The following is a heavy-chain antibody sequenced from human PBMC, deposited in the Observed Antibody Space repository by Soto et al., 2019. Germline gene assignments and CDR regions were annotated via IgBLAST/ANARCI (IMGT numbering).Heavy chain of an antibody. J-gene: IGHJ3*02. CDR3: ARVRYFDWSDAFDI. V-gene: IGHV3-21*01. Sequence: GRSHRLSCASSGLTLSSYGMNWVSQATWKGLEWVSSISSSSSYIYYADSVKGRFTISRDNAKNSLYLQMNSLRAEDTAVYYCARVRYFDWSDAFDIWGQGTMVTVSS. CDR2: ISSSSSYI. D-gene: IGHD3-9*01. CDR1: GLTLSSYG.